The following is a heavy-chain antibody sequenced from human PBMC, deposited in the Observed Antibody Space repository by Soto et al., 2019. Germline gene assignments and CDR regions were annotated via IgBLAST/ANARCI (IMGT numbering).Heavy chain of an antibody. V-gene: IGHV3-33*01. Sequence: QLVESGGGVVQPGRSLRLSCAASGFTFSCCGMHWVRQAPGKGLEWVALIWFDGSAEYYADSVKGRFTISRDNSKNPLYLQMNNLRAEDTAMYYCAREGYCSGGICESDYWGQGTLVTVSS. J-gene: IGHJ4*02. CDR1: GFTFSCCG. D-gene: IGHD2-15*01. CDR3: AREGYCSGGICESDY. CDR2: IWFDGSAE.